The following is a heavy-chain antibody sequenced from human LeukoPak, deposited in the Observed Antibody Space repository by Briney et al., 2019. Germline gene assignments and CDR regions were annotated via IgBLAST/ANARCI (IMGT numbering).Heavy chain of an antibody. CDR3: ARREDYGRVGY. J-gene: IGHJ4*02. V-gene: IGHV3-33*08. Sequence: PGGSLRLSCAASGFTFSNYGMHWVRQAPGKGLEWVAVIWYDGSNKYYADSVKGRFTISRDNSKNTLYLQMNSLRTDDTAVYYCARREDYGRVGYWGQGTLVTVSS. CDR1: GFTFSNYG. D-gene: IGHD3-10*01. CDR2: IWYDGSNK.